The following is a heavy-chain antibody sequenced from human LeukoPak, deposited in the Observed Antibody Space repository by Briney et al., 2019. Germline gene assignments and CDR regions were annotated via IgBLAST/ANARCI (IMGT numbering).Heavy chain of an antibody. CDR2: INPNSGET. J-gene: IGHJ4*02. D-gene: IGHD4-11*01. Sequence: GASVKVSCKTSGYTFTDYYIHWVRQAPGQGVEWMGWINPNSGETNSAQKFQGRVTMTGDTSISTAYMELNRVTPDDTAVYYCARDRDYSNTERGFDYWGQGTLVTVSS. CDR3: ARDRDYSNTERGFDY. V-gene: IGHV1-2*02. CDR1: GYTFTDYY.